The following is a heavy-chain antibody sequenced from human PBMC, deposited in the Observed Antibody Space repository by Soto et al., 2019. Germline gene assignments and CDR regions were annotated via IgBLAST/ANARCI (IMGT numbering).Heavy chain of an antibody. D-gene: IGHD5-18*01. CDR3: ADRGGYSYCQNVALDT. CDR1: GFTFRTYG. J-gene: IGHJ3*02. CDR2: ISDDGNNK. V-gene: IGHV3-30*03. Sequence: QVQLVESGGGVVQPGKSLRLSCAASGFTFRTYGMHWVRQVPGKGLEWVAVISDDGNNKYNIASVEGRFTISRDNSKNTMPLHMSIRRSADSAVDYWADRGGYSYCQNVALDTWGQGTMVTVPS.